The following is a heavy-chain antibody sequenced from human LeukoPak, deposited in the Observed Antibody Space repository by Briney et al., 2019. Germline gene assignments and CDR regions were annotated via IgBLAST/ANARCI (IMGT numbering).Heavy chain of an antibody. V-gene: IGHV4-39*01. J-gene: IGHJ2*01. CDR1: GGSISSSSYY. CDR3: ARGLSMIVVVVHDWYFDF. CDR2: LYYSRST. Sequence: PSETLSLTCTVSGGSISSSSYYWGWIRQPPGKGLEWIGNLYYSRSTHYSPSLKSRVTISVDTSKNQFSLKLSSVTAADTAVYYCARGLSMIVVVVHDWYFDFWGRGTLVTVSS. D-gene: IGHD3-22*01.